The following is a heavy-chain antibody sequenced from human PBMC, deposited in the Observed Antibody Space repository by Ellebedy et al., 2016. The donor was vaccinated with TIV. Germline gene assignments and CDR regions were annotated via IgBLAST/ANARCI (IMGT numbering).Heavy chain of an antibody. J-gene: IGHJ6*02. V-gene: IGHV3-11*06. CDR1: EFTFSDYH. D-gene: IGHD3-10*01. CDR2: ISSSSSST. Sequence: GESLKISCAASEFTFSDYHMSWIRQAPGKGLEWVSYISSSSSSTNYADSVKGRFTISRDDAKNSLYLQMNSLRAEDTAVYYCARGRVVWGVISYYYGMDVWGQGTTVTVSS. CDR3: ARGRVVWGVISYYYGMDV.